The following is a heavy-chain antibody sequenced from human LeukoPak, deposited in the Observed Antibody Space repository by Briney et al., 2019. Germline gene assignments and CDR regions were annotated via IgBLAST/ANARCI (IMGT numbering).Heavy chain of an antibody. D-gene: IGHD6-19*01. V-gene: IGHV4-34*01. CDR3: ARESLPIRSSGWYGGTYYYYYGMDV. CDR1: GVSFSGYY. Sequence: PSETLSLTCAVYGVSFSGYYWNWVRQPPGKGLEWIGEINHSGSTNYNPSLKSRVTISLDTSKNQFSLKLSSVTAADTAVYYCARESLPIRSSGWYGGTYYYYYGMDVWGQGTTVTVSS. CDR2: INHSGST. J-gene: IGHJ6*02.